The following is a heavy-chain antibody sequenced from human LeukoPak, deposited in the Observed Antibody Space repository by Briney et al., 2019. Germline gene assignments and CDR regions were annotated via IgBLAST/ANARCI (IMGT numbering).Heavy chain of an antibody. J-gene: IGHJ4*02. CDR1: GFTFSSYG. D-gene: IGHD3-3*02. V-gene: IGHV3-30*18. CDR2: ISYDGSNK. CDR3: AKLIGDLVLENY. Sequence: GGSLRLSCAASGFTFSSYGMPWVRQAPGKGLEWVAVISYDGSNKYYADSVKGRFTISRDNSKNTLSLQMNSLRAEDTAQYYCAKLIGDLVLENYWGQGTLVTVSS.